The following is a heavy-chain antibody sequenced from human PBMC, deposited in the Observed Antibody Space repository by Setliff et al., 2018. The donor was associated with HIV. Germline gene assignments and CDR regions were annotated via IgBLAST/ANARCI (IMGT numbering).Heavy chain of an antibody. CDR1: GDSINSGSYH. V-gene: IGHV4-61*02. Sequence: SETLSLTCTVSGDSINSGSYHWNWIRQPAGKGLEWIGRIYISGSANYNPSLENRVTISVDTSKSQFFLMLSSVTAADTAVYYCARASSDIPGVDSNYFDDWGQGTLVTVSS. CDR3: ARASSDIPGVDSNYFDD. D-gene: IGHD2-2*01. CDR2: IYISGSA. J-gene: IGHJ4*02.